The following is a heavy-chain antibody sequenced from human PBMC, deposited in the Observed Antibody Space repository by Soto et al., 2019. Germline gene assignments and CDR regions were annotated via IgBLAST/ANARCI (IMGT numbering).Heavy chain of an antibody. J-gene: IGHJ4*02. Sequence: SGGSLRLSCATSRFTFSSYAMSWVRQAPGKGLEWVSTISANGGTTYYPDSVKGRFTISRDNSKNTLYLQMNSLGAEDTAVYYCAKVGRSFDWLYFFDYWGRGTLVTVSS. D-gene: IGHD3-9*01. CDR1: RFTFSSYA. CDR2: ISANGGTT. CDR3: AKVGRSFDWLYFFDY. V-gene: IGHV3-23*01.